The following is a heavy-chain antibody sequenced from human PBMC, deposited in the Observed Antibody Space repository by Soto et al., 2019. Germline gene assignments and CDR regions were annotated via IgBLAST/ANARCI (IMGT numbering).Heavy chain of an antibody. Sequence: QVQLQESGPGLVKPSETLSLTCTVSGGSISSYYWSWIRQPAGKGLEWIGRIYTSGSTNYNPSLKSRVTMSVDTSKNHFSLKLSSVTSADTAVYYCARDLSTVLLPFDYWGHGTLVTVSS. J-gene: IGHJ4*01. CDR2: IYTSGST. CDR1: GGSISSYY. V-gene: IGHV4-4*07. CDR3: ARDLSTVLLPFDY. D-gene: IGHD4-4*01.